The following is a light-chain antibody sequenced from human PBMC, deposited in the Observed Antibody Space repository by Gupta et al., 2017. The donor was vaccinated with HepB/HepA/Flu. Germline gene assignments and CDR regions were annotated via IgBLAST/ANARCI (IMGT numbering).Light chain of an antibody. Sequence: EVLLTQSPGTLSLSLGERGTLSCRASQTININFLVWYQQKPGQAPRLLFYATSRATDVPDRFSGSGSGTDFTLTIDRLDPEDVAVYYCQQYAASPYTFGQGTKVEIK. V-gene: IGKV3-20*01. CDR1: QTININF. CDR2: ATS. CDR3: QQYAASPYT. J-gene: IGKJ1*01.